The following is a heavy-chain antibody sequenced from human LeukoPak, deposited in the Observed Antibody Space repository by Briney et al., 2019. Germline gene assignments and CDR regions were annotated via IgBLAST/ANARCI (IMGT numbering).Heavy chain of an antibody. D-gene: IGHD3-22*01. CDR2: INHSGST. Sequence: SETLSLTCAVYGGSFSGYYWSWIRQPPGNGLEWIGEINHSGSTNYNPSLKSRVTISVDTSKNQFSLKLSSVTAADTAVYYCARSPPNYYDSSGYYYSGRRYYYYYYMDVWGKGTTVTVSS. V-gene: IGHV4-34*01. CDR1: GGSFSGYY. CDR3: ARSPPNYYDSSGYYYSGRRYYYYYYMDV. J-gene: IGHJ6*03.